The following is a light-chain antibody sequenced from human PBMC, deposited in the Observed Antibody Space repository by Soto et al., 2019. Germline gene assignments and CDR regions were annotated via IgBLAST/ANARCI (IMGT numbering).Light chain of an antibody. V-gene: IGLV2-23*01. CDR1: SSDVGNYNL. CDR3: CSSAGTTSFDVF. J-gene: IGLJ2*01. CDR2: EGT. Sequence: QSALTQPASVSGSPGQSITISCAGTSSDVGNYNLVSWYQHHPGKAPKLIIYEGTKRPSGVSNRFSGSKSGNTASLTISGLQAEDEADYYCCSSAGTTSFDVFFGGGTKLTVL.